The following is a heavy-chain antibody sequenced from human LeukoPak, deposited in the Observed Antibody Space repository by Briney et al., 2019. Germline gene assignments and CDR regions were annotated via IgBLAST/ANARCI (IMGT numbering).Heavy chain of an antibody. J-gene: IGHJ4*02. CDR3: ARDTNWILDY. V-gene: IGHV3-30*03. CDR1: GFTFSSYG. CDR2: ISYDGSHK. D-gene: IGHD1-1*01. Sequence: GGSLRLSCAASGFTFSSYGMHWVRQAPGKGLEWVAAISYDGSHKYCVDSVKGRFSISRDNSKNTLYLQVNSLRVEDTAVYYCARDTNWILDYWGQGTLVTVSS.